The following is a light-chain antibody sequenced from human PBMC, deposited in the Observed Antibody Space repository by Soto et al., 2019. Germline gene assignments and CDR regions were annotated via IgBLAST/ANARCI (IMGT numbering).Light chain of an antibody. CDR3: PRYSNWQYT. J-gene: IGKJ2*01. V-gene: IGKV3-11*01. CDR2: DAS. CDR1: QVLSVY. Sequence: IVFTQSPATLSLATGETATLCCTVRQVLSVYIAWYQQKPRKPPRLLIYDASTTATGTPARLSGRGSGTAFTLTISSLEPEDFEVYYCPRYSNWQYTFGKVTKVDIX.